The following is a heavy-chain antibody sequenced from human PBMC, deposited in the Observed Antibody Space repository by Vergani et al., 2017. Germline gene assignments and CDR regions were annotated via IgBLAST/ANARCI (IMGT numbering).Heavy chain of an antibody. V-gene: IGHV3-53*02. CDR3: AREVVVTGAVAFDI. J-gene: IGHJ3*02. CDR1: GFTVSSNY. D-gene: IGHD2-21*02. Sequence: EVQLVETGGGLIQPGGSLRLSCAASGFTVSSNYMSWVRQAPGQGLEWVSVIYSGGSTYYADSLKGRFTISRDNSKNTLYLQMNSLRAEDTAVYYCAREVVVTGAVAFDIWGQGTMVTVSS. CDR2: IYSGGST.